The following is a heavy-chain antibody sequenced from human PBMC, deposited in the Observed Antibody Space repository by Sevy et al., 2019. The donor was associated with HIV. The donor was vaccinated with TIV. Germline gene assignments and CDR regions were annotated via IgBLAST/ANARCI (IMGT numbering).Heavy chain of an antibody. Sequence: GGSLRLSCVASGFTLSNYALHWVRQAPGTGLERVAVVSYDGSNKVYADSVKGRFSISRDNSENTVFLQMNTLRPQDTAVYYCARGPVSTTRAEYFQYWGQGTQVTVSS. CDR2: VSYDGSNK. D-gene: IGHD1-7*01. CDR3: ARGPVSTTRAEYFQY. V-gene: IGHV3-30-3*01. J-gene: IGHJ1*01. CDR1: GFTLSNYA.